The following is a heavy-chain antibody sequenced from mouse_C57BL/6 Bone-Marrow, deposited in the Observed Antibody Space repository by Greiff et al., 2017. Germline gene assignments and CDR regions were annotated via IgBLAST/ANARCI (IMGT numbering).Heavy chain of an antibody. CDR2: ISSGGSYT. CDR1: GFTFSSYG. CDR3: ARRGFSWFAY. V-gene: IGHV5-6*02. J-gene: IGHJ3*01. Sequence: EVKLVESGGDLVKPGGSLKLSCAASGFTFSSYGMSWVRQTPDKRLEWVATISSGGSYTYYPDGVKGRFTISRDNAKNTLYLQMSSLKSEDTAMYYCARRGFSWFAYWGQGTLVTVSA.